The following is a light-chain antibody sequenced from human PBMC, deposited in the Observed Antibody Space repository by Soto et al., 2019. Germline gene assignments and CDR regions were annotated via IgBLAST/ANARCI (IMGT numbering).Light chain of an antibody. V-gene: IGLV6-57*04. Sequence: NFMLTQPHSVSESPGKTVIISCTRSSGNIGSNYVQWYQQRPGSVPTTLIYEDDQRPSGVPDRFSGSIDRSSNSASLTISGLKTEDEADYYCQSYDSSTPVVFGGGTQLTVL. CDR1: SGNIGSNY. CDR2: EDD. CDR3: QSYDSSTPVV. J-gene: IGLJ2*01.